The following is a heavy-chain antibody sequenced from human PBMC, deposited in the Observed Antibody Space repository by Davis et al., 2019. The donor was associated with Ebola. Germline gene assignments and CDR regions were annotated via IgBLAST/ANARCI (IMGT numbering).Heavy chain of an antibody. Sequence: PGGSLRLSCAAAGFTLSTYEMNWVRQAPGKGLEWVSYIDRAGNYIVYADSVKGRFTTSKDNAKNSLFLQMESLRVEDTAVYYCARGLSSGWGMDVWGLGTTVTVSS. CDR2: IDRAGNYI. D-gene: IGHD3-22*01. CDR3: ARGLSSGWGMDV. J-gene: IGHJ6*02. CDR1: GFTLSTYE. V-gene: IGHV3-48*03.